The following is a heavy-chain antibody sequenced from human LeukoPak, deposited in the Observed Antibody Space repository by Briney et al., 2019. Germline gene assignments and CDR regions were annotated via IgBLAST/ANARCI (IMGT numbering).Heavy chain of an antibody. CDR2: IIPIFGIA. CDR1: GGTFSSYA. CDR3: ARSTTVTTPGYYCGMDV. Sequence: SVTVSFKASGGTFSSYAISWVRQAPGQGLEWMGRIIPIFGIANYAQKFQGRVTITADKSTSTAYMELSSLRSEDTAVYYCARSTTVTTPGYYCGMDVWGQGTTVTVSS. V-gene: IGHV1-69*04. J-gene: IGHJ6*02. D-gene: IGHD4-17*01.